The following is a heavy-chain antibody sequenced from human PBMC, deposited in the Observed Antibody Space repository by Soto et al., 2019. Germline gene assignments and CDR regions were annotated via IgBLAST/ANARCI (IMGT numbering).Heavy chain of an antibody. CDR2: INQDGDDK. V-gene: IGHV3-7*01. D-gene: IGHD2-8*01. CDR1: GFSFSQYW. CDR3: TRLYDDS. Sequence: EVQLVESGGGEVQPGGSLRLSCAASGFSFSQYWLSWVRQAPGKGPEWVAKINQDGDDKKYVDSVKGRFTISRDIAKNSQSLQMNSLKAEDTAVYYCTRLYDDSWGQGTLVTVSS. J-gene: IGHJ4*02.